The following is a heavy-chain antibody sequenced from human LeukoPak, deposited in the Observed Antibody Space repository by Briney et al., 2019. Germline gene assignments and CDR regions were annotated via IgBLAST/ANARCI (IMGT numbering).Heavy chain of an antibody. CDR1: GFTFSSYW. Sequence: PGGSLRLSCAASGFTFSSYWMSWVRQAPGKGLEWVANIKQDGSEKYYVDSVKGRFTISRDNAKNSLYLQMNSLRAEDTAVYYCARETYYDFWSGYYPRHSARWFDPWGQGTLSPSPQ. CDR2: IKQDGSEK. V-gene: IGHV3-7*01. CDR3: ARETYYDFWSGYYPRHSARWFDP. D-gene: IGHD3-3*01. J-gene: IGHJ5*02.